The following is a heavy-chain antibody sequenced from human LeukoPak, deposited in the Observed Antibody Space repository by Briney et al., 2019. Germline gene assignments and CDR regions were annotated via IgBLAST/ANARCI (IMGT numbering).Heavy chain of an antibody. J-gene: IGHJ5*02. CDR3: ARVADTYYDFWSGSPLFWFDP. CDR2: IYTSGST. CDR1: GGSISSHY. D-gene: IGHD3-3*01. Sequence: LSETLSLTCTVSGGSISSHYWSWIRQPAGKGLEWIGRIYTSGSTNYNPSLKSRVTMSVDTSKNQFSLKLSSVTAADTAVYYCARVADTYYDFWSGSPLFWFDPWGQGTLVTVSS. V-gene: IGHV4-4*07.